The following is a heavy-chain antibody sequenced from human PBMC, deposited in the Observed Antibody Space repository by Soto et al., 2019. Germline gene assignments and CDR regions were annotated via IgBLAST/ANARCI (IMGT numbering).Heavy chain of an antibody. J-gene: IGHJ4*02. CDR1: GSTFSGSA. V-gene: IGHV3-73*01. D-gene: IGHD6-19*01. Sequence: EVQLVESGGGLVQPGGSLKLSCAASGSTFSGSAMHWVRQASGKGLEWVGRIRSKANSYATAYAASVKGRFTISRDDSKNTAYLQMNSLKTEDTAVYYCTRYSSGWPLDYWGQGTLVTVSS. CDR3: TRYSSGWPLDY. CDR2: IRSKANSYAT.